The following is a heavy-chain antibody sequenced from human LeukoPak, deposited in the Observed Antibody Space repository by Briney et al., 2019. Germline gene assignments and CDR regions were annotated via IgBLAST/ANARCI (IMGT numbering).Heavy chain of an antibody. Sequence: SETLSLTCTVSGGSISSYYWSWIRQPPRKGLEWIGYIYYSGSTNYNPSLKSRVTISVDTSKNQFSLKLSSVTAADTAVYYCARQKQIAWFDPWGQGTLVTVSS. CDR1: GGSISSYY. V-gene: IGHV4-59*08. D-gene: IGHD1/OR15-1a*01. J-gene: IGHJ5*02. CDR3: ARQKQIAWFDP. CDR2: IYYSGST.